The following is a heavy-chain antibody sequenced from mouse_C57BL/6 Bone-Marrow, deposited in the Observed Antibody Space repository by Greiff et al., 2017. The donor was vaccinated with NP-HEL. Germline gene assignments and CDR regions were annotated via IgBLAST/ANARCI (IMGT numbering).Heavy chain of an antibody. V-gene: IGHV10-3*01. CDR3: VINYYGSSYAMSY. CDR1: GFTFNTYA. Sequence: EVKVVESGGGLVQPKGSLKLSCAASGFTFNTYAMHWVRQAPGKGLEWVARISSKSSNYATYYAVSVKARLTISKDNSQSMLYLQMNNLKTEDTAVYYFVINYYGSSYAMSYWGQGTAVTVSS. J-gene: IGHJ4*01. D-gene: IGHD1-1*01. CDR2: ISSKSSNYAT.